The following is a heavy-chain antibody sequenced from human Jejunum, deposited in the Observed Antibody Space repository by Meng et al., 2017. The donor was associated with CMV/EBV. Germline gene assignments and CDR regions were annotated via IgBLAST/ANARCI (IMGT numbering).Heavy chain of an antibody. CDR1: GFPFSTYA. Sequence: AASGFPFSTYAMHWFRQAPGKGLEVVSSIDATSSYTYYADSVMGRFTVSRNNDKNSLYLHLSTLSAEDTAVYYCARDLVAATAPNNWGQGTLVTVSS. D-gene: IGHD1/OR15-1a*01. CDR2: IDATSSYT. J-gene: IGHJ4*02. CDR3: ARDLVAATAPNN. V-gene: IGHV3-21*01.